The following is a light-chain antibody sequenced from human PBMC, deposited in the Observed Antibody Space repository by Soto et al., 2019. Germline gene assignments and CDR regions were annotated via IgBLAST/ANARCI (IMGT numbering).Light chain of an antibody. Sequence: QSALTQPASVSGSPGQSITISCTGTSSDVGGYKYVSWYQQQSGKAPKLMIYEVSNRPSGVSNRFSGSKSGNTASLTISGLQADDEADYYCSSYTSSSTLVFGGGTQLTVL. V-gene: IGLV2-14*01. CDR2: EVS. CDR3: SSYTSSSTLV. CDR1: SSDVGGYKY. J-gene: IGLJ7*01.